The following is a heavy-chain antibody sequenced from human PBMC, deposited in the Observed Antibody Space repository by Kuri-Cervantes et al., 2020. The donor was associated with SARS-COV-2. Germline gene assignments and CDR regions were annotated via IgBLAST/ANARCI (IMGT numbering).Heavy chain of an antibody. Sequence: SETLSLTCAVYGGSFSDYYWSWVRQPPGKGLEWIGEINHSGSTNYNPSLKSRVTISVDTSKNQFSLKLSSVTAADTAVYYCARHRKRITIFGVVEDWFDPWGQGTLVTVSS. V-gene: IGHV4-34*01. D-gene: IGHD3-3*01. CDR2: INHSGST. CDR3: ARHRKRITIFGVVEDWFDP. CDR1: GGSFSDYY. J-gene: IGHJ5*02.